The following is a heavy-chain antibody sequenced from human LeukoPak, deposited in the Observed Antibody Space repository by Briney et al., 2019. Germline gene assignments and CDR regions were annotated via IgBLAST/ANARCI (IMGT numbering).Heavy chain of an antibody. J-gene: IGHJ4*02. CDR2: SHYSGDT. V-gene: IGHV4-59*08. CDR1: SVSISSHD. Sequence: PSETLSLTCTVSSVSISSHDWSWIRQSPGKGLEWIGYSHYSGDTSYNPTLKSRVTISVDTSKNQFSLKLSSVTAADTAVYYCARQGLYGDYVYWGQGTLVTVSS. D-gene: IGHD4-17*01. CDR3: ARQGLYGDYVY.